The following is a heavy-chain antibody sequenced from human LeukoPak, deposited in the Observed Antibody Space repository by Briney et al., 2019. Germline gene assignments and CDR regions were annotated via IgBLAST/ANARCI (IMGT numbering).Heavy chain of an antibody. J-gene: IGHJ4*02. V-gene: IGHV3-23*01. D-gene: IGHD7-27*01. CDR3: AKDRPLNWGYYFDY. CDR2: ISGSGEST. CDR1: GFTISSYA. Sequence: QPGGSLRLSCAASGFTISSYAMSWVRQAPGKGLEWVSTISGSGESTYYADSVKGRFTVSRDNSKITVYLQMNSLRAKDTAVYYCAKDRPLNWGYYFDYWGQGTLVTVSS.